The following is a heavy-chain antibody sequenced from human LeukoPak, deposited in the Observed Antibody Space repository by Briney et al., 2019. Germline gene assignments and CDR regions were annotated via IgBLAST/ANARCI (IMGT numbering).Heavy chain of an antibody. CDR2: IYHSGST. J-gene: IGHJ4*02. D-gene: IGHD3-3*02. CDR3: ARSIFGVVSKSFDY. Sequence: PSETLSLTCAVYGGSFSGYYWGWIRQPPGKGLEWIGSIYHSGSTYYNPSLKSRVTISVDTSKNQFSLKLSSVTAADTAVYYCARSIFGVVSKSFDYWGQGTLVTVSS. V-gene: IGHV4-38-2*01. CDR1: GGSFSGYY.